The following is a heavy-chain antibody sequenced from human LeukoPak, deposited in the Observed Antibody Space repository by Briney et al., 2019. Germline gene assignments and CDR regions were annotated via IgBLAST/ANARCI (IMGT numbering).Heavy chain of an antibody. CDR1: GFTFNRYW. D-gene: IGHD6-19*01. J-gene: IGHJ3*02. CDR3: ARDPRSYSSGWYGGGDAFDI. V-gene: IGHV3-7*01. CDR2: IKQDGSEK. Sequence: GGSLRLSCAASGFTFNRYWMSWVRQAPGKGLEWVANIKQDGSEKYYVDSVKGRFTLSRDNAKNSLYLQMNSVRAEDTAVYYCARDPRSYSSGWYGGGDAFDIWGQGTMVTVSS.